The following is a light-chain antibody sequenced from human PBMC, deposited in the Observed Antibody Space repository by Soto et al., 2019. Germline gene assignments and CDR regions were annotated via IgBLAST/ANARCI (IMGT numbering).Light chain of an antibody. CDR1: SANIGGNS. J-gene: IGLJ1*01. Sequence: QSVLTQPPSVSAAPGQKVTISCSGSSANIGGNSVSWYQQLPGTAPKLLIYDDNKRPSGIPDRFSGSKSGTSATLGITGFQTGDEADYYCGSWDSSLSAYVFXTGTK. V-gene: IGLV1-51*01. CDR3: GSWDSSLSAYV. CDR2: DDN.